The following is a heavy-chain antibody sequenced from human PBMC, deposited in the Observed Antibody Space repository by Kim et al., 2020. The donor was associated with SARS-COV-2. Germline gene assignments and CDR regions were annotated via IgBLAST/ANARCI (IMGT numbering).Heavy chain of an antibody. V-gene: IGHV4-38-2*02. J-gene: IGHJ6*01. D-gene: IGHD6-19*01. CDR2: IYHSGST. CDR3: ARAGYSSGWYGDYYYGM. CDR1: GYSISSGYY. Sequence: SETLSLTCTVSGYSISSGYYWGWIRQPPGKGLEWIGSIYHSGSTYYNPSLKSRVTISVDTSKNQFSLKLSSVTAADTAVYYCARAGYSSGWYGDYYYGM.